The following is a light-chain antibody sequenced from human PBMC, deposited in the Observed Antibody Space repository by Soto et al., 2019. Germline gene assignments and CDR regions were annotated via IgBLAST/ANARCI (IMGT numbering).Light chain of an antibody. V-gene: IGKV1-5*03. J-gene: IGKJ2*01. Sequence: DIQMTQSPSTLSASVGDRVTITCRASQSISTYLDWYQQKPEKAPKLLIYKASTTVSGVISRFSGSGSGTEFTLTISSLQPDDFATYFCQQYNSYPYTFGQGTKLEIK. CDR1: QSISTY. CDR3: QQYNSYPYT. CDR2: KAS.